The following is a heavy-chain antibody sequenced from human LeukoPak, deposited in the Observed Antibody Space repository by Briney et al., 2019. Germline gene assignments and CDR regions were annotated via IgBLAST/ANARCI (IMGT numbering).Heavy chain of an antibody. Sequence: ASVKVSCKASGYTFTSYGISWVRQAPGQGLEWMGWISAYNGNTNYAQKLQGRVTMTTDTSTSTAYMELRSLRSDDTAVYYCARGAHCSSTSCYDLNNWFDPWGQGTLVTVSS. J-gene: IGHJ5*02. CDR1: GYTFTSYG. D-gene: IGHD2-2*01. CDR3: ARGAHCSSTSCYDLNNWFDP. CDR2: ISAYNGNT. V-gene: IGHV1-18*01.